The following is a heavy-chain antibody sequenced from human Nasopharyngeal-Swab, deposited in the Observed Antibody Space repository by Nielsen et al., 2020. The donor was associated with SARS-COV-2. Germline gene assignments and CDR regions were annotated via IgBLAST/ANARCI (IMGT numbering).Heavy chain of an antibody. D-gene: IGHD1-26*01. CDR3: ARYGGSYYDYYYGMDV. Sequence: ASVKVSCKASGYTFASYGISWVRQAPGQGLEWMGWISAYNGNTNYAQKLQGRVTMTTDTSTSTAYMELRSLRSDNTAVYYCARYGGSYYDYYYGMDVWGQGTTVTVSS. CDR1: GYTFASYG. V-gene: IGHV1-18*01. J-gene: IGHJ6*02. CDR2: ISAYNGNT.